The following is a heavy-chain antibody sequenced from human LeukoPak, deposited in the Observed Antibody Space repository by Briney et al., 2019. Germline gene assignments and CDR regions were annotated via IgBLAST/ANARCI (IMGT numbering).Heavy chain of an antibody. CDR2: INAGNGNT. J-gene: IGHJ4*02. CDR3: ARSSSIAARPSDY. D-gene: IGHD6-6*01. V-gene: IGHV1-3*01. Sequence: ASVKVSCTASGYTFTSYAMHWVRQAPGQRLEWMGWINAGNGNTKYSQKFQGRVTITRDTSASTAYMELSSLRSEDTAVYYCARSSSIAARPSDYWGQGTLVTVSS. CDR1: GYTFTSYA.